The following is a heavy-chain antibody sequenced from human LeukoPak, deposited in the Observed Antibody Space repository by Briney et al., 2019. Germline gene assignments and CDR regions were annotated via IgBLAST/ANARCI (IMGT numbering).Heavy chain of an antibody. CDR3: ARGGLRGYSYGQRFDY. CDR1: GGSISSYY. D-gene: IGHD5-18*01. J-gene: IGHJ4*02. Sequence: SETLSLTCTVSGGSISSYYWSWIRQPPGKGLEWIGYVYYDGSTNYNPSLESRVTISVDTSKNQYSLRLSYVTAADTAVYYCARGGLRGYSYGQRFDYWGQGILVTVSS. V-gene: IGHV4-59*01. CDR2: VYYDGST.